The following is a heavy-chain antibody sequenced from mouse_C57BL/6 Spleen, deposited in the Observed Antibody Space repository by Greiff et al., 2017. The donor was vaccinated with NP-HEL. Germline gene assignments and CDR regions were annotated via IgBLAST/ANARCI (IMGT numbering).Heavy chain of an antibody. V-gene: IGHV1-69*01. Sequence: VQLQQSGAELVMPGASVKLSCKASGYTFTSYWMHWVKQRPGQGLEWIGEIDPSDSYTNYNQKFKGKSTLTVDKSSSTAYMQLSSLTSEDSAVYYCAKDGSIWYCDVWGTGTTVTVSS. CDR2: IDPSDSYT. D-gene: IGHD1-1*01. CDR3: AKDGSIWYCDV. CDR1: GYTFTSYW. J-gene: IGHJ1*03.